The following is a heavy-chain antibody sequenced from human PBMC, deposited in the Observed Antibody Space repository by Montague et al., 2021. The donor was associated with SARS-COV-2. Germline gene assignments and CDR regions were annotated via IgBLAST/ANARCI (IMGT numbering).Heavy chain of an antibody. D-gene: IGHD6-19*01. CDR1: GGSISSNSFF. Sequence: SETLSLTCCVSGGSISSNSFFWAWIRQPPGKGLEWIGSIYSSGNTXYNPSLKSRVTISGDKSRNQLSVRLSSVTAADTAVYYCARSTSDWYNYWGQGTLVTVSS. J-gene: IGHJ4*02. CDR2: IYSSGNT. CDR3: ARSTSDWYNY. V-gene: IGHV4-39*01.